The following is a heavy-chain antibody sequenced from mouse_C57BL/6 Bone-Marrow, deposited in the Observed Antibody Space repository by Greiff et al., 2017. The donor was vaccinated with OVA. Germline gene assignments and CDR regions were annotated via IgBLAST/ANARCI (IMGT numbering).Heavy chain of an antibody. J-gene: IGHJ3*01. Sequence: QVQLQQSGAELVKPGASVKMSCKASGYTFTSYWITWVKQRPGQGLEWIGDIYPGSGSTNYNAKFQSKATLTADTSSSTAYMQLSSLTSDDSAVYYCAREEGIYYDYDSFAYWGQGTLVTVSA. CDR2: IYPGSGST. V-gene: IGHV1-55*01. CDR3: AREEGIYYDYDSFAY. CDR1: GYTFTSYW. D-gene: IGHD2-4*01.